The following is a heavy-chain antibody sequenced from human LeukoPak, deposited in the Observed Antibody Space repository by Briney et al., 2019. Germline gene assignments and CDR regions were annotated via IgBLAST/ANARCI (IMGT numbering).Heavy chain of an antibody. CDR1: GFTFSNYR. CDR2: IKQDGSEK. CDR3: ARVAGTCLDY. V-gene: IGHV3-7*01. Sequence: GGSLRLSCAASGFTFSNYRMNWVRQAPGKGLEWVANIKQDGSEKYYVDSVKGRFTISRDNAKNSLYLQMNSLRAEDTAVYYCARVAGTCLDYWGQGTLVTVSS. J-gene: IGHJ4*02. D-gene: IGHD6-19*01.